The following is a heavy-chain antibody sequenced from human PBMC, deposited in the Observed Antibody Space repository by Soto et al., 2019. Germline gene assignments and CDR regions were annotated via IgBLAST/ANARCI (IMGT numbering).Heavy chain of an antibody. J-gene: IGHJ4*02. CDR3: ARDRREWFGELDY. D-gene: IGHD3-10*01. V-gene: IGHV3-30-3*01. CDR1: GFTFSSYA. Sequence: QVQLVESGGGVVQPGRSLRLSCAASGFTFSSYAMHWVRQAPGKGLEWVAVISYDGSNKYYADSVKGRFTISRDNSKNTLYLQMNSLRAKDTAVYYCARDRREWFGELDYWGQGTLVTVSS. CDR2: ISYDGSNK.